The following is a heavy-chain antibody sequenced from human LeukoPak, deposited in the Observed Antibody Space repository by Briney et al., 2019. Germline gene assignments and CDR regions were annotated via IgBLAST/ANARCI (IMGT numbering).Heavy chain of an antibody. V-gene: IGHV3-11*05. CDR3: ARDYDYGDYPGY. CDR2: ISGSTTYT. CDR1: GFTFSDYY. J-gene: IGHJ4*02. D-gene: IGHD4-17*01. Sequence: PGESLRLSCAASGFTFSDYYMSWIRQAPGKGLEWVSYISGSTTYTTYADSVKGRFTISRDNAKNSLYLQMNSLKAEDTALYYCARDYDYGDYPGYWGQGTLVTVSS.